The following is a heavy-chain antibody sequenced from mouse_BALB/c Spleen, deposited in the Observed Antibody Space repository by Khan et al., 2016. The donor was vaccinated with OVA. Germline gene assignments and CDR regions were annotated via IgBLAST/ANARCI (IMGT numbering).Heavy chain of an antibody. V-gene: IGHV14-3*02. CDR3: ARPSYDPRDFEV. CDR1: GFNIKDTY. CDR2: IAPANGNT. Sequence: EVQLQQSGAELVKPGASVKLSCTASGFNIKDTYLHWVKQRPEQGLEWIGRIAPANGNTQYDPKFQGKATITSDTSSNTSYMQLNSLTSEDTAVYAWARPSYDPRDFEVWGAGTTVTVSS. J-gene: IGHJ1*01. D-gene: IGHD2-3*01.